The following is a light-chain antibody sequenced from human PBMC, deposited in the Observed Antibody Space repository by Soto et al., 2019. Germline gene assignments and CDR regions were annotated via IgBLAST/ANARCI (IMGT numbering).Light chain of an antibody. CDR2: EVS. Sequence: QSALTQPASVSGSPGQSITISCTGTSSDVGAYKYVSWYQQHPGKAPKLMIYEVSNRPSGVSRRFSGSKSGNTASLTISGLQAEDEADYYCISYTTSSTLVFGTGTELAVL. J-gene: IGLJ1*01. V-gene: IGLV2-14*01. CDR1: SSDVGAYKY. CDR3: ISYTTSSTLV.